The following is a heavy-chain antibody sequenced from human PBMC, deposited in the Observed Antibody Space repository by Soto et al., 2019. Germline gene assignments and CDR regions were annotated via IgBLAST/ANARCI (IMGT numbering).Heavy chain of an antibody. Sequence: GSLRLSCAASGFTFSSYWMSWVRQAPGKGLEWVANIKQDGSEKYYVDSVKGRFTISRDNAKNSLYLQMNSLRAEDTAVYYCARDGTYYDFWSGYTQNYYYYYGMDVWGQGTTVTVSS. J-gene: IGHJ6*02. D-gene: IGHD3-3*01. V-gene: IGHV3-7*03. CDR1: GFTFSSYW. CDR3: ARDGTYYDFWSGYTQNYYYYYGMDV. CDR2: IKQDGSEK.